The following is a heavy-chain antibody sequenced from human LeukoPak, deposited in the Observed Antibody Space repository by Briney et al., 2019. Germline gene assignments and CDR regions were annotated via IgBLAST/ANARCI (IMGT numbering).Heavy chain of an antibody. CDR2: INPGGLNS. CDR1: GYTFSSYY. J-gene: IGHJ4*02. CDR3: AREGSLSSIGAIGH. D-gene: IGHD3-10*01. V-gene: IGHV1-46*01. Sequence: GASVKVSCKASGYTFSSYYIQWVRQAPGQGLECMGRINPGGLNSNYAQKFQGRITMTRDTSTSTVYMELSRLRSEDTAVYYCAREGSLSSIGAIGHWGQGTLVIVSS.